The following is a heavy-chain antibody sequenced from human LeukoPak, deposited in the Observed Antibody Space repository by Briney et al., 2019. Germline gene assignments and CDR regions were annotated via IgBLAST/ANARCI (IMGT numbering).Heavy chain of an antibody. J-gene: IGHJ4*02. D-gene: IGHD1-26*01. CDR3: AFNSRGSPDY. Sequence: VSVKVSCKASGYTFTSYYMHWVRQAPGQGLEWMGIINPSGDSTSYAQKFQGRVTMTRDTSTSTVYMELSSLKSEDTAVYYCAFNSRGSPDYWGQGTLVTVSS. V-gene: IGHV1-46*01. CDR1: GYTFTSYY. CDR2: INPSGDST.